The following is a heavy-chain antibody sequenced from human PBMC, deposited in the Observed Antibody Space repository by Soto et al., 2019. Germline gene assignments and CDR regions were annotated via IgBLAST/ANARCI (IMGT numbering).Heavy chain of an antibody. V-gene: IGHV3-21*01. Sequence: GGSLRLSCAASGFTFTRYSMNWVRQAPGKGLEWVSSISSTTNYIYYADSMKGRFTVPRDNAKNSVYLEMNSLSAEDTALYYCARESEDLTSNFDYWGQGTLVTVSS. CDR1: GFTFTRYS. J-gene: IGHJ4*02. CDR2: ISSTTNYI. CDR3: ARESEDLTSNFDY.